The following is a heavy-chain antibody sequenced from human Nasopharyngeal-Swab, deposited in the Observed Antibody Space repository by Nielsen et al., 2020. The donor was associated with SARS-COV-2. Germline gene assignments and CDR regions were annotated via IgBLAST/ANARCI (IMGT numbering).Heavy chain of an antibody. CDR1: GGTFSSYA. CDR2: IIPILGIA. Sequence: SVKVSCKASGGTFSSYAISWVRQAPGQGLEWMGRIIPILGIANHAQKFQSRVTITADKSTSTAYMELSSLRSEDTAVYYCAREGSGYDLWYWGQGTLVTVSS. D-gene: IGHD5-12*01. J-gene: IGHJ4*02. V-gene: IGHV1-69*04. CDR3: AREGSGYDLWY.